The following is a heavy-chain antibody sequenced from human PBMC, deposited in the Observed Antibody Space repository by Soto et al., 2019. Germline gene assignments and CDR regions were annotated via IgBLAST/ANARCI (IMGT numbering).Heavy chain of an antibody. D-gene: IGHD5-18*01. Sequence: EVQLVESGGGLVKPGGSLRLSCAASGFTFSSYSMNWVRQAPGKGLEWVSSISSSSSYIYYSDSVKGRFTISRDNAKNSLYLQMNSLRAEDTAVYYCARDRGYSYGGSGDYYYGMDVWGQGTTVTVSS. CDR3: ARDRGYSYGGSGDYYYGMDV. V-gene: IGHV3-21*01. CDR1: GFTFSSYS. J-gene: IGHJ6*02. CDR2: ISSSSSYI.